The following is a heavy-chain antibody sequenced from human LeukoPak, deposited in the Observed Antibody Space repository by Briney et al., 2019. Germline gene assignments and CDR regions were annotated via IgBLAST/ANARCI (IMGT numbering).Heavy chain of an antibody. CDR1: GGSISRYY. Sequence: KTSETLSLTCIVSGGSISRYYWSWIRQPPGKGLEWIGYFDNSDSTNYNPSLKNRVTISEDTSKNQFALELRSVTAADTAIYYCARGKYSSGWYLDFWGQGTLVTVSS. J-gene: IGHJ4*02. CDR2: FDNSDST. CDR3: ARGKYSSGWYLDF. D-gene: IGHD6-19*01. V-gene: IGHV4-59*01.